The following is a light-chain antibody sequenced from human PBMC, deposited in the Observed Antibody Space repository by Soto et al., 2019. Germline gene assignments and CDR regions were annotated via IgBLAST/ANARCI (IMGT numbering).Light chain of an antibody. Sequence: QSALTQPPSASGSPGQSVTISCTGTSSDVGGYNYVSWYQQHPGKAPKLMIYEVSKRPSGVPDRFSGSKSGNTASLTVSGLQAEDEDDYYCSSYAGSNHFMVFGAGTKLTVL. J-gene: IGLJ2*01. V-gene: IGLV2-8*01. CDR2: EVS. CDR1: SSDVGGYNY. CDR3: SSYAGSNHFMV.